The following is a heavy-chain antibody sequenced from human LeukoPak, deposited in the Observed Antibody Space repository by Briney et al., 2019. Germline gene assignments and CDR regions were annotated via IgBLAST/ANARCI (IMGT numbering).Heavy chain of an antibody. Sequence: PSETLSLTCTVSGGSISSYYWSWIRQPPGKGLEWIGYIYYSGSTNYKPSLKSRVTISVETSKNQFSLKLRSVTAADTAVYYCARVTGYMIADYFDYWGQGTLVTVSS. V-gene: IGHV4-59*01. CDR3: ARVTGYMIADYFDY. D-gene: IGHD3-22*01. CDR2: IYYSGST. CDR1: GGSISSYY. J-gene: IGHJ4*02.